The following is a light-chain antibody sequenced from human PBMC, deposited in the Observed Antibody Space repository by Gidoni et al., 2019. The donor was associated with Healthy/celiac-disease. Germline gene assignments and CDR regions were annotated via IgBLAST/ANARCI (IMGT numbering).Light chain of an antibody. J-gene: IGLJ3*02. V-gene: IGLV3-21*02. CDR3: QVWDSSSDHPWV. Sequence: SSVLTQPPSVSVAPVQTARITCGGNNIGSKSVHGYPQKPGQAPVLGVYDDSDRPSGIPERFSGSNSGNTATLTISRVEAGDEADYYCQVWDSSSDHPWVFGGGTKLNVL. CDR1: NIGSKS. CDR2: DDS.